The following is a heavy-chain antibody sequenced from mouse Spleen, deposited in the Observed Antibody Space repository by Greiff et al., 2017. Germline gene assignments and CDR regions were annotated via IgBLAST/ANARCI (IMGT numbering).Heavy chain of an antibody. CDR1: GYAFSSYW. J-gene: IGHJ4*01. V-gene: IGHV1-80*01. CDR3: ARGGGNYVGYYAMDY. D-gene: IGHD2-1*01. Sequence: VKLMESGAELVKPGASVKISCKASGYAFSSYWMNWVKQRPGKGLEWIGQIYPGDGDTNYNGKFKGKATLTADKSSSTAYMQLSSLTSEDSAVYFCARGGGNYVGYYAMDYWGQGTSVTVSS. CDR2: IYPGDGDT.